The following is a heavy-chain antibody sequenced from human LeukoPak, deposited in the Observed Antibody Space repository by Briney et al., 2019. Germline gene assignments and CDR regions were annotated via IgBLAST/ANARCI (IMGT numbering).Heavy chain of an antibody. V-gene: IGHV3-64*02. CDR3: ARVGEHTAFDY. CDR2: ITGSGGHT. Sequence: PGGSLRLSCAASGFTFNAYSMHWVRQAPGNGLEYVSAITGSGGHTYYADSVEGRFTISRDNSENTLYLHMGSLRVEDMAVYYCARVGEHTAFDYWGQGTLVTVSS. CDR1: GFTFNAYS. D-gene: IGHD1-26*01. J-gene: IGHJ4*02.